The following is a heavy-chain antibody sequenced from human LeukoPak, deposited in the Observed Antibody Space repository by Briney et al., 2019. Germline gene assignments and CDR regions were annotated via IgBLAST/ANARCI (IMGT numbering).Heavy chain of an antibody. D-gene: IGHD1-26*01. V-gene: IGHV1-3*01. J-gene: IGHJ4*02. Sequence: ASVKVSCKASGYTFTSYAMHWVRQAPGQRLEWMGWINAGNGNTKYSQKFQGRVTITRDTSASTAYMELRSLRSDDTAVYYCVMAELGEKPFDYWGQGTLVTVSS. CDR3: VMAELGEKPFDY. CDR1: GYTFTSYA. CDR2: INAGNGNT.